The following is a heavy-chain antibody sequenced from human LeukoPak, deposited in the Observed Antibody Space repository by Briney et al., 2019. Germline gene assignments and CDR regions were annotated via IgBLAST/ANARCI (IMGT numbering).Heavy chain of an antibody. CDR2: INHSGST. V-gene: IGHV4-34*01. J-gene: IGHJ4*02. Sequence: SETLSLTCAVYGGSFSGYYWSWIRQPPGKGLEWIGEINHSGSTNYNPSLKSRVTISVDTSKKQFSLKLSSVTAADTAVYYCARLTYYGSGSYNYWGQGTLVTVSS. CDR3: ARLTYYGSGSYNY. D-gene: IGHD3-10*01. CDR1: GGSFSGYY.